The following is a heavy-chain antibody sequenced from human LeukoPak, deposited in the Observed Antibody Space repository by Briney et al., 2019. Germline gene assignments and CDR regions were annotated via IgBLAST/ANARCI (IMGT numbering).Heavy chain of an antibody. V-gene: IGHV3-7*01. CDR3: ARDAVTKGEWAYYFDY. D-gene: IGHD4-17*01. Sequence: GGSLGLSCAASGFTFSSYWMSWVRQAPGKGLEWVANIKQDGSEKYYVDSVKGRFTISRDNAKNSLYLQMNSLRAEDTAVYYCARDAVTKGEWAYYFDYWGQGTLVTVSS. J-gene: IGHJ4*02. CDR2: IKQDGSEK. CDR1: GFTFSSYW.